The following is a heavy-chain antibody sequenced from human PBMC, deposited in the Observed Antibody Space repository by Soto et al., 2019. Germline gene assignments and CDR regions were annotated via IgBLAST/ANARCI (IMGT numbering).Heavy chain of an antibody. J-gene: IGHJ5*02. Sequence: TSETLSLTCAVSGGSISSSNWWSWVRQPPGKGLEWIGEIYHSGSTNYNPSLKSRVTISVDKSKNQFSLKLSSVTAADTAVYYCARAPYYGSGTSQNGYWFDPWGQGTLVTVSS. V-gene: IGHV4-4*02. CDR2: IYHSGST. CDR1: GGSISSSNW. D-gene: IGHD3-10*01. CDR3: ARAPYYGSGTSQNGYWFDP.